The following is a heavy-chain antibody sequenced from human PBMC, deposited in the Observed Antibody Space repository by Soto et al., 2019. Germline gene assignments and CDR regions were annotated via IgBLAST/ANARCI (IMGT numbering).Heavy chain of an antibody. CDR3: AHRIKAGEAGGSPIFDF. CDR1: GFSLSTRGGG. V-gene: IGHV2-5*01. D-gene: IGHD6-13*01. Sequence: QITLKESGPTLVKPTQTLTLTCTFSGFSLSTRGGGVAWIRLPPGKALEWLALLYWSDTKYYSPSLKSRITNTKDTSKNQVVLTRTDVDPVDTVTDYCAHRIKAGEAGGSPIFDFWGQGALVTVSS. J-gene: IGHJ4*02. CDR2: LYWSDTK.